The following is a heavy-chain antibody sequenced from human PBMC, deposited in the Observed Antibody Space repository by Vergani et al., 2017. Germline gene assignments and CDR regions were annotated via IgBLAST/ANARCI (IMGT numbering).Heavy chain of an antibody. Sequence: QVQLVQSGAEVKKPGASVKVSCKASGYTFTGYYMHWVRQAPGQGLEWMGWINPNSGGTNYAQKFQGRVTMTRDTSISTAYMELSSLRSEDTAVYYCARETTTVTTAHFDYWGQGTLVTVSS. CDR1: GYTFTGYY. J-gene: IGHJ4*02. CDR3: ARETTTVTTAHFDY. D-gene: IGHD4-17*01. CDR2: INPNSGGT. V-gene: IGHV1-2*02.